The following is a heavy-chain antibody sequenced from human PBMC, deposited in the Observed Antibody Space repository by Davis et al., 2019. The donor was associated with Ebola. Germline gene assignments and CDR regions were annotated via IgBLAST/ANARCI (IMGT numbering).Heavy chain of an antibody. CDR2: IFSNDKK. J-gene: IGHJ6*04. Sequence: SGPTLVKPPETLTLTCTVSGFSLSNARVSVTWIRQPPGKALEWLAHIFSNDKKSYNTSLGSRLTISKDTSKSHVVLTMTNMDPEDTATYYCARIYDNSAYYGYYYGMDVWGKGTTVTVSS. CDR1: GFSLSNARVS. V-gene: IGHV2-26*01. CDR3: ARIYDNSAYYGYYYGMDV. D-gene: IGHD3-22*01.